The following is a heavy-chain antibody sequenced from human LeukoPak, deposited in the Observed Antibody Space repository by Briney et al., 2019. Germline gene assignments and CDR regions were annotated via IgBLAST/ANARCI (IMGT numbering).Heavy chain of an antibody. J-gene: IGHJ3*02. D-gene: IGHD6-19*01. Sequence: GGSLRLSCAASGFTFSNAWMSWVRQAPGKGLEWVAVISYDGSNKYYADSVKGRFTISRDNSKNTLYLHVNSLRPEDTAVYYCATTHRIAVAGRGGGDAFDIWGQGTMVTVSS. CDR3: ATTHRIAVAGRGGGDAFDI. CDR2: ISYDGSNK. V-gene: IGHV3-30*03. CDR1: GFTFSNAW.